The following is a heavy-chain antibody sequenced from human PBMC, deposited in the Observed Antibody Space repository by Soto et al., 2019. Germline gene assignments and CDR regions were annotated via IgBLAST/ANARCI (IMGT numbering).Heavy chain of an antibody. J-gene: IGHJ4*02. V-gene: IGHV3-53*01. CDR2: IYTGGST. CDR3: ARDRSSGWYDY. CDR1: GFTVSSNY. Sequence: EVQLVESGGGLIQPGGSLRLSCAASGFTVSSNYMSWVRQAPGKGLEWISVIYTGGSTYYADSVKGRFTISRDNPENTVYLQMNSLRADDTAVYYCARDRSSGWYDYWCQGTLVTVSS. D-gene: IGHD6-19*01.